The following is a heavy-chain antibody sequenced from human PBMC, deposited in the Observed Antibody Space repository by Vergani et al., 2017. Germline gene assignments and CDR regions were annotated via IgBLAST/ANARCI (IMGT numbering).Heavy chain of an antibody. V-gene: IGHV4-31*03. Sequence: QVQLRESGPGLVKPLQTLSLTCTVSGGSISSGGYYWSWIRQHPGKGLEWIGYIYYSGSTYYNPSLKSRVTISVDTSKNQFSLKLSSVTAADTAVYYCAREQGYDFWSGYSNYYYYYMDVWGKGTTVTVSS. CDR1: GGSISSGGYY. D-gene: IGHD3-3*01. CDR2: IYYSGST. J-gene: IGHJ6*03. CDR3: AREQGYDFWSGYSNYYYYYMDV.